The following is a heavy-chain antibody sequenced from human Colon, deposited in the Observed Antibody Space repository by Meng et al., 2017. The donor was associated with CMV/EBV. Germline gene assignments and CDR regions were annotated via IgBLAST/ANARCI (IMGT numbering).Heavy chain of an antibody. CDR3: VRDRGASCTNGVCSYSGMDV. J-gene: IGHJ6*02. D-gene: IGHD2-8*01. CDR1: GFTFDRYP. CDR2: VGDSGGST. Sequence: GESLKISCVGSGFTFDRYPISWVRQVPGKGLEWVSSVGDSGGSTWYAESVRGRFTNSKDTSGNTVYLQMNSLRAEDTAVYYCVRDRGASCTNGVCSYSGMDVWGQGTTVTVSS. V-gene: IGHV3-23*01.